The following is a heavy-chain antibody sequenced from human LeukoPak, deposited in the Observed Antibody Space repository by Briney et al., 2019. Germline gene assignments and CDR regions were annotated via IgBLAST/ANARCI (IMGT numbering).Heavy chain of an antibody. D-gene: IGHD2-21*02. J-gene: IGHJ5*02. CDR1: LGSVRSDS. Sequence: PSGTLSLTCAVPLGSVRSDSWCWVRQPPGKGLEWVAYIYYSGSTKYNPSLKGRVTISLDSSKNQFSLKLKSVTAADTAVYYCARLQVPGGGDCYTRWFDPWGQGTLVTVSS. V-gene: IGHV4-59*08. CDR2: IYYSGST. CDR3: ARLQVPGGGDCYTRWFDP.